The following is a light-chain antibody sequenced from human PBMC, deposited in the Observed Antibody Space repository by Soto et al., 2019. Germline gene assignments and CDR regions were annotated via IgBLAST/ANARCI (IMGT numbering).Light chain of an antibody. CDR2: AAS. J-gene: IGKJ1*01. V-gene: IGKV1-6*01. CDR1: QGIRND. CDR3: LQDYKYPWT. Sequence: AIQMTQSPSSLSASVGDRVTITCRASQGIRNDLGWYQQKPGTAPKLLIYAASSLQSGVPSRFSGSASGTDFTLTISSLQPEDFATYYCLQDYKYPWTFGQGTKVEIK.